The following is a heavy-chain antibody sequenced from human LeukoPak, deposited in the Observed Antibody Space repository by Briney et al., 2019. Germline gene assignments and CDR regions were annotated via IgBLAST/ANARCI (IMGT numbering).Heavy chain of an antibody. CDR2: ISAYNGNT. D-gene: IGHD6-19*01. CDR3: ARAAGYSSGWYRGNWFDP. Sequence: ASVKVSCKASGYTFTSYGISWVRQAPGQGLEWMGWISAYNGNTNYAQKLQGRVTMTTDTSTSTAYMELRSLRSEDTAVYYCARAAGYSSGWYRGNWFDPWGQGTLVTVSS. V-gene: IGHV1-18*01. J-gene: IGHJ5*02. CDR1: GYTFTSYG.